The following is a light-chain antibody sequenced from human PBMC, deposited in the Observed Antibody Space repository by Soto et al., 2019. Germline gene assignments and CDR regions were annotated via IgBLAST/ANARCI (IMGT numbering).Light chain of an antibody. CDR1: QSISSW. CDR3: QQYNGYSLT. V-gene: IGKV1-5*03. CDR2: KAS. J-gene: IGKJ4*01. Sequence: DIQMTQSPSTLSASVGDRVTITCRASQSISSWLAWYQQKPGKAPKLLMYKASSLESGVPSRFSGSGSGTEFTLTINSLQPDDFATYYCQQYNGYSLTFGGGTKVEIK.